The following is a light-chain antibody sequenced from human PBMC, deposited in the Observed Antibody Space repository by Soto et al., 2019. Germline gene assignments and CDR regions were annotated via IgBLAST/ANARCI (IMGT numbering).Light chain of an antibody. Sequence: DIQMTHSPSSLSASVGDRVTITCRASQSIRSYLNWYHQKPAKAPKLLIYAASSLQSGVQSRVSGSGTATDFTLAISSLPPEDCSTYYCQRSYRTPLSLGPGTRLEIK. CDR3: QRSYRTPLS. CDR1: QSIRSY. CDR2: AAS. V-gene: IGKV1-39*01. J-gene: IGKJ5*01.